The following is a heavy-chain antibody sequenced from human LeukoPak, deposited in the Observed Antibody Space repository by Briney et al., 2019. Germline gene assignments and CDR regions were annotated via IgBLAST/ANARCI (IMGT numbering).Heavy chain of an antibody. V-gene: IGHV4-31*03. CDR1: GGSISSGGYY. D-gene: IGHD3-22*01. CDR2: IYYSGNT. J-gene: IGHJ4*02. CDR3: AGGSDGYYGY. Sequence: SQTLSLTCTVSGGSISSGGYYCSWIRQHPGTGLEWIRYIYYSGNTYYTPTLKSRVTIAVDTSKHQFSLKLSSVTAADTAVYYCAGGSDGYYGYWGQGTLVTVSS.